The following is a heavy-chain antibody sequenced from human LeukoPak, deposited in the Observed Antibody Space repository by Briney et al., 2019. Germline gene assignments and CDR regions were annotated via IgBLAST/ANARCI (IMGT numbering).Heavy chain of an antibody. CDR3: ARHSPGYCSSTSCPFDY. CDR1: GYSFTSYW. V-gene: IGHV5-10-1*01. Sequence: GESLKISCKGSGYSFTSYWISWVRQMPGKGLEWMGRIDPSDSYTNYSPSFQGHVTISADKSISTAYLQWSSLKASDTAMYYCARHSPGYCSSTSCPFDYWGQETLVTVSS. CDR2: IDPSDSYT. D-gene: IGHD2-2*01. J-gene: IGHJ4*02.